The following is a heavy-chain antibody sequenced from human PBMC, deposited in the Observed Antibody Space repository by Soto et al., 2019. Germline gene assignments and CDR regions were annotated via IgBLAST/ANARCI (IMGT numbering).Heavy chain of an antibody. CDR1: GFTFSSYA. CDR2: ISGSGGST. D-gene: IGHD3-22*01. CDR3: AKAGEDSSGYYSYYFDY. J-gene: IGHJ4*02. V-gene: IGHV3-23*01. Sequence: PGGSLGLSCAASGFTFSSYAMSWVRQAPGKGLEWVSAISGSGGSTYYADSVKGRFTISRDNSKNTLYLQMNSLRAEDTAVYYCAKAGEDSSGYYSYYFDYWGQGTLVTVSS.